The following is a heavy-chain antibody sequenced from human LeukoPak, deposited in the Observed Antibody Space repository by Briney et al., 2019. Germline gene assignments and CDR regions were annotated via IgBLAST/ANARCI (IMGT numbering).Heavy chain of an antibody. J-gene: IGHJ6*02. CDR3: AKSLFGGLPRNYGMDV. CDR1: GFTFSSHA. CDR2: ISGSGGST. V-gene: IGHV3-23*01. Sequence: GGSLRLSCVASGFTFSSHAMSWVRQAPGKGLEWVSAISGSGGSTYYADSVKGRFTISRDNSKNTLYLQMNSLRAEDTAVYYCAKSLFGGLPRNYGMDVWGQGTTVTVSS. D-gene: IGHD3-16*01.